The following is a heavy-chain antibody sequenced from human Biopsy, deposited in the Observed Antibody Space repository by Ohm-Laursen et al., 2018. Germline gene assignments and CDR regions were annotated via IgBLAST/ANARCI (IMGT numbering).Heavy chain of an antibody. CDR2: IIPILGTV. CDR1: GGTFTTSA. D-gene: IGHD3-10*01. J-gene: IGHJ6*02. CDR3: ASGDIGGIGLDV. Sequence: SSVKVSCKASGGTFTTSAISWVRQVPGQGLAWMGRIIPILGTVDYGQNFQGRVTIRADTSTTFLELTSLRYDDTAVYYCASGDIGGIGLDVWGLGTTVTVSS. V-gene: IGHV1-69*04.